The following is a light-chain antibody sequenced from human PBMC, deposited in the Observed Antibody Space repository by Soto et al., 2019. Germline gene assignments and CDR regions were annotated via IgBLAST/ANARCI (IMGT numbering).Light chain of an antibody. V-gene: IGKV1-39*01. Sequence: DIQLTQSPSSLSASVGDTVNITCRTSQSISIYLNWYQQKPGKAPKLLIYSASILQVGGPGRFSGSGSGTDFTLTLISLQPEDFVTYYCQQSFSTLWTFGQGTKVEIK. CDR1: QSISIY. CDR2: SAS. CDR3: QQSFSTLWT. J-gene: IGKJ1*01.